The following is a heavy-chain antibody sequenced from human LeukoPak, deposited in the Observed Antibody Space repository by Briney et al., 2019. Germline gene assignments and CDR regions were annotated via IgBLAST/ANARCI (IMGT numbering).Heavy chain of an antibody. J-gene: IGHJ3*02. Sequence: GGSLRLSCAASGFTFSSYWMTWVRQAPGKGLEWVANIGEDGSEKYYVDSVKGRFTISRDNAKNSLYLQMNSLRAEDTAVYYCARESTTVTDAFDIWGQGTMVTVSS. D-gene: IGHD4-17*01. CDR3: ARESTTVTDAFDI. CDR1: GFTFSSYW. V-gene: IGHV3-7*03. CDR2: IGEDGSEK.